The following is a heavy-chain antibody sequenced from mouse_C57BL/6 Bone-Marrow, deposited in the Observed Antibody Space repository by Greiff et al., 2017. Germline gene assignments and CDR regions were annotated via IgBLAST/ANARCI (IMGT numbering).Heavy chain of an antibody. V-gene: IGHV5-9*01. CDR3: ARRTTVVSYWYFDV. J-gene: IGHJ1*03. D-gene: IGHD1-1*01. Sequence: EVKLMESGGGLVKPGGSLKLSCAASGFTFSSYTMSWVRQTPEKRLEWVATISGGGGNTYYPDSVKGRFTISRDNAKNTLYLQMSSLTSEDTALYYCARRTTVVSYWYFDVWGTGTTVTVSS. CDR1: GFTFSSYT. CDR2: ISGGGGNT.